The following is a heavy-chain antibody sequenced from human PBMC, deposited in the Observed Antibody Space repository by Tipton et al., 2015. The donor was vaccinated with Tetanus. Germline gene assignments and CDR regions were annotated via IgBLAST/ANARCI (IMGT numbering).Heavy chain of an antibody. CDR2: ISYSGTT. J-gene: IGHJ4*02. CDR3: ARHSSLKALNY. D-gene: IGHD3-9*01. CDR1: GGSFSSAEDK. Sequence: TLSLTCTVSGGSFSSAEDKWSWIRQPPGKGLEWIGYISYSGTTDYNPSLKSRVTMSADTSKNQFSLKLTSLTVADTAVYYCARHSSLKALNYWGQGTLVTASS. V-gene: IGHV4-30-4*01.